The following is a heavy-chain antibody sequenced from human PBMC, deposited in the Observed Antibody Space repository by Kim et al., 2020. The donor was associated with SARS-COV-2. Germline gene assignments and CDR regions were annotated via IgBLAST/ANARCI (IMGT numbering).Heavy chain of an antibody. J-gene: IGHJ4*02. Sequence: GGSLRLSCAASGFTFSSYAMSWVRQAPGKGLEWVSAISGSGGSTYYADSVKGQFTISRDNSKNTLYLQMNSPRAEDTAVYYCAKDKYSSSWYGFRFDYWGQGTLVTVSS. CDR1: GFTFSSYA. CDR3: AKDKYSSSWYGFRFDY. CDR2: ISGSGGST. V-gene: IGHV3-23*01. D-gene: IGHD6-13*01.